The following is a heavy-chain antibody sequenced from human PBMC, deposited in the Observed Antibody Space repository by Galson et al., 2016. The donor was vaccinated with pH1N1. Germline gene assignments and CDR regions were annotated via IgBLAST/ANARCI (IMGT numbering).Heavy chain of an antibody. CDR2: INDSGSG. CDR1: GGSSKNYY. V-gene: IGHV4-34*01. D-gene: IGHD2-2*01. CDR3: ARGRKVSTGGISTPRGVRKYNYHGMDV. J-gene: IGHJ6*02. Sequence: SETLSLTCPIYGGSSKNYYWSWIRQAPGKGLERIGEINDSGSGDYNPSLKSRVTISVDRSKDQLSLKVTSVTAADTAVYYCARGRKVSTGGISTPRGVRKYNYHGMDVWGQGTAVTVSS.